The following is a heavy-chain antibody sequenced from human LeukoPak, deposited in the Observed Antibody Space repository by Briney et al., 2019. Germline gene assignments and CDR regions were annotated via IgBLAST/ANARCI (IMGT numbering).Heavy chain of an antibody. CDR3: ARYGDREWHFDL. J-gene: IGHJ2*01. D-gene: IGHD2-21*02. V-gene: IGHV4-59*08. CDR1: AGSIRSYY. Sequence: PSETLSLTCSVSAGSIRSYYWSWIRQPPGKGLEWIGYLYYSGNTNYNPSLKSRVTTAVDTSKSQFSLKLSSVTAADTAVYYCARYGDREWHFDLWGRGTLVTVSS. CDR2: LYYSGNT.